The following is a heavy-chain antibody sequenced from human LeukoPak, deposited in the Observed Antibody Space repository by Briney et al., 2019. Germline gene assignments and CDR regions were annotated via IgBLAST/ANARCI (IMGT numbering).Heavy chain of an antibody. D-gene: IGHD1-26*01. J-gene: IGHJ6*03. CDR2: LDPEGGGL. V-gene: IGHV1-24*01. CDR1: GNSLIYLS. CDR3: ARDVGATTPNYYYYYYMDV. Sequence: ASVKVSCKVSGNSLIYLSMHWVRQAPGKGLEWLGGLDPEGGGLIYAQNFQGRVIMTEDTSTDTAYMELSSLRSEDTAVYYCARDVGATTPNYYYYYYMDVWGKGTTVTISS.